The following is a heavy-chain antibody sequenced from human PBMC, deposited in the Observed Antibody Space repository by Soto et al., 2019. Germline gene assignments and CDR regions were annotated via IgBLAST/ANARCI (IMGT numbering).Heavy chain of an antibody. V-gene: IGHV3-23*01. J-gene: IGHJ4*02. Sequence: GGSLRLSCAASGFTFSSYAMSWVRQAPGKGLEWVSTISGSGGSTYYADSVKGRFTISRDNSKNTLYLQMNSLRAEDTAVYYCAKEVAYSSSWDTIDYWGQGTLVTVSS. CDR1: GFTFSSYA. CDR3: AKEVAYSSSWDTIDY. D-gene: IGHD6-13*01. CDR2: ISGSGGST.